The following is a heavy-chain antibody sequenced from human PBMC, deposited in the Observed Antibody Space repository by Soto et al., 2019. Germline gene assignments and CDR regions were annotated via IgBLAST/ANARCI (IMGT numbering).Heavy chain of an antibody. V-gene: IGHV3-30-3*01. Sequence: GGSLRLSCVASGFTFSNYALHWVRQAPGKGLEWMAVTSYDGSNKYYADSVKGRFTISRDNSRNTLYLQMNSLRAEDTAVYYCARDGGYCINGVCYTEDYYDYYGMDVWGQGTTVTVSS. CDR2: TSYDGSNK. CDR3: ARDGGYCINGVCYTEDYYDYYGMDV. CDR1: GFTFSNYA. J-gene: IGHJ6*02. D-gene: IGHD2-8*01.